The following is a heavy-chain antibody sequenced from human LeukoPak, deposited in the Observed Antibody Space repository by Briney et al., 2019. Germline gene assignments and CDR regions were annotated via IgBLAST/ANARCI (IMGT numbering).Heavy chain of an antibody. Sequence: QTGGSLRLSCEASGFIFSESAMSWVRQAPGKGLEWVSAISGSGGSTYYADSVKGRFTISRDNSKNTLYLQMNSLRAEDTAVYYCAKDQPYDYYGMDVWGQGTTVTVSS. J-gene: IGHJ6*02. CDR2: ISGSGGST. V-gene: IGHV3-23*01. CDR3: AKDQPYDYYGMDV. CDR1: GFIFSESA.